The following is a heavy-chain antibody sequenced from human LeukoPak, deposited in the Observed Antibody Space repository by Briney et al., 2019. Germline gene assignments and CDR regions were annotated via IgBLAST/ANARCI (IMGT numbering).Heavy chain of an antibody. CDR2: INPNSGGT. D-gene: IGHD4-23*01. Sequence: ASVKVPCKASGYTFTGYYMHWVRQAPGQGLEWMGWINPNSGGTNYAQKFQGRVTMTRDTSISTAYMELSRLRSDDTAVYYCGKRAYGGNSGPTDYWGQGTLVTVSS. J-gene: IGHJ4*02. CDR1: GYTFTGYY. V-gene: IGHV1-2*02. CDR3: GKRAYGGNSGPTDY.